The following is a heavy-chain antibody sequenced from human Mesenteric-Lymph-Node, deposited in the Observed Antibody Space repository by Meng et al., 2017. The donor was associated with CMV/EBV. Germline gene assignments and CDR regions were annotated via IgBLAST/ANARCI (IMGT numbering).Heavy chain of an antibody. Sequence: GESLKISCAASGFTFNSYAMHWVRQAPGKGLEWVAVISYDGSNKYYADSVKGRFTISRDNSKNTLYLQMNSLRAEDTAVYYCARDRGDGYNYWDYWVQGTLVTVSS. D-gene: IGHD5-24*01. J-gene: IGHJ4*02. CDR1: GFTFNSYA. CDR3: ARDRGDGYNYWDY. V-gene: IGHV3-30-3*01. CDR2: ISYDGSNK.